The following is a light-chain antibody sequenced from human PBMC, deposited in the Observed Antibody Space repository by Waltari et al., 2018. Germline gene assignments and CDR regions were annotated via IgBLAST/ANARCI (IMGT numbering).Light chain of an antibody. V-gene: IGLV1-47*01. Sequence: QSVLTQPPSASGTPGQRVTLSCSGSPSNIGRNYVSWYQHLPGMAPKLLISRNNQRPSGVSDRFSASKSGTSASLAISGLRSDDEAEYYCAAWDDSLCGAVFGTGTKVSVL. CDR1: PSNIGRNY. CDR3: AAWDDSLCGAV. J-gene: IGLJ1*01. CDR2: RNN.